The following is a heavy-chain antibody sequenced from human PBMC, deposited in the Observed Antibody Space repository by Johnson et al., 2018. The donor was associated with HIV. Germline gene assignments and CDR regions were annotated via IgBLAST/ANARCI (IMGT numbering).Heavy chain of an antibody. CDR2: ISYDGSDK. CDR3: AREGGAVASRGFDI. D-gene: IGHD6-19*01. V-gene: IGHV3-30-3*01. J-gene: IGHJ3*02. Sequence: VQLLESGGGVVQPGRSLRLSCAASGFSFSSYSIHWVRQAPGKGLEWVALISYDGSDKYYADSVKGRFTISRDNSKNTLYLQMNSLRAEDTAVYYCAREGGAVASRGFDIWGQGTMVTVSS. CDR1: GFSFSSYS.